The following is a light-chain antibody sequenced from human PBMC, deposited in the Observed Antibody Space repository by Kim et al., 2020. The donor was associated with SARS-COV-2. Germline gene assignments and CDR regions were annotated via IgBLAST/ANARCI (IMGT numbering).Light chain of an antibody. CDR1: SGHNNYA. CDR2: VNSDGSH. CDR3: QTWGTGLSWV. Sequence: QLVLTQSPSASASLGASVKLTCTLSSGHNNYAIAWHQQQPEKGPRFLMKVNSDGSHTKGVGIPDRFSGSSSGAERYLTISSLQSDDEADYYCQTWGTGLSWVFGGGTQLTVL. V-gene: IGLV4-69*01. J-gene: IGLJ3*02.